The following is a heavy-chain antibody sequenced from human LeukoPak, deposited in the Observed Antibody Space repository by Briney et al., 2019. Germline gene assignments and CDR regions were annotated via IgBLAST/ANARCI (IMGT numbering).Heavy chain of an antibody. Sequence: ASVKVSRKASGYTFTGYYMHWVRQAPGQGLEWMGWINPNSGGTNYAQKFQGRVTMTRDTSISTAYMELSRLRSDDTAVYYCARASRRITIFGVGENGYWGQGTLVTVSS. CDR3: ARASRRITIFGVGENGY. CDR1: GYTFTGYY. D-gene: IGHD3-3*01. V-gene: IGHV1-2*02. CDR2: INPNSGGT. J-gene: IGHJ4*02.